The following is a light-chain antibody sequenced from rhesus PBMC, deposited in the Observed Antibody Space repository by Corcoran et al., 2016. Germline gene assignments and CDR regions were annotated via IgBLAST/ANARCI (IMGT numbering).Light chain of an antibody. Sequence: DIQMTQSPSSLSASVGDTVTITCRASQDINNCLAWYQQKPGKAPDLLIYKASSLQRGVPSRFGGSGSGTDFTSTISRLQSEDFATYYCQQCSSNPYSFGQVTKVEIK. CDR3: QQCSSNPYS. V-gene: IGKV1-22*01. J-gene: IGKJ2*01. CDR1: QDINNC. CDR2: KAS.